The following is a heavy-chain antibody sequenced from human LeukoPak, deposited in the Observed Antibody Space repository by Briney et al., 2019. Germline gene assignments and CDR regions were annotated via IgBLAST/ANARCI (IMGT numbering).Heavy chain of an antibody. D-gene: IGHD6-13*01. CDR3: ARKHGSSWFSLFDY. Sequence: GSLRLSCAASGFTFSNYAMTWVRQAPGKGLEWIGSIYYSGSTYYNPSLKSRVTISVDTSKNQFSLKLSSVTAADTAVYYCARKHGSSWFSLFDYWGQGTLVTVSS. J-gene: IGHJ4*02. CDR1: GFTFSNYA. CDR2: IYYSGST. V-gene: IGHV4-38-2*01.